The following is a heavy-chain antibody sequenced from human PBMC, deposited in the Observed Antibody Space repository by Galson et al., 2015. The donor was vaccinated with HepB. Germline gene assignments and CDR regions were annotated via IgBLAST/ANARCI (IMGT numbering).Heavy chain of an antibody. Sequence: QSGAEVKKPGESLKISCKGSGYSFTNYWIGWVRQMPGKGLEWMGIIYPGDSDTRYRPSFQGQVTISADKSISTAYLQWSSLKASDTAMYYCAGLAARDGYNQEAPGYFDYWGQGTLVTVSS. J-gene: IGHJ4*02. CDR2: IYPGDSDT. CDR1: GYSFTNYW. D-gene: IGHD5-24*01. CDR3: AGLAARDGYNQEAPGYFDY. V-gene: IGHV5-51*01.